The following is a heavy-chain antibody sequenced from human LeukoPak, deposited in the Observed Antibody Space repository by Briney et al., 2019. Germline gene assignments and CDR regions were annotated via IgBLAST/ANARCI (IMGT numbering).Heavy chain of an antibody. CDR2: SSSSGSTI. Sequence: GGSLRLSCAASGFTFSSYEMNWVRQAPGRGLEWVSYSSSSGSTIYCADSVKGRFTISRDNAKNSLYLQMNSLRAADTAVYYCARLGVVGAAAGGQYYYYYMDVWGKGTTVTISS. D-gene: IGHD6-13*01. V-gene: IGHV3-48*03. CDR1: GFTFSSYE. J-gene: IGHJ6*03. CDR3: ARLGVVGAAAGGQYYYYYMDV.